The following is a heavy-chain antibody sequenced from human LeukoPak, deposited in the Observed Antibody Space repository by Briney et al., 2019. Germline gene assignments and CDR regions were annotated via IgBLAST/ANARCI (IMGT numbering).Heavy chain of an antibody. J-gene: IGHJ6*02. CDR1: GFTFSSYA. V-gene: IGHV3-23*01. CDR2: ISGSGGST. Sequence: PGGSLRLSCAASGFTFSSYAMSWVRQAPGKGLEWVSAISGSGGSTYYADSVKGRFTISRDNSKNTLYLQMNSLRAEDTAVYYCAKRAPYYYDSSGYYSGFSSYYYGMDVWGQGTTVTVSS. D-gene: IGHD3-22*01. CDR3: AKRAPYYYDSSGYYSGFSSYYYGMDV.